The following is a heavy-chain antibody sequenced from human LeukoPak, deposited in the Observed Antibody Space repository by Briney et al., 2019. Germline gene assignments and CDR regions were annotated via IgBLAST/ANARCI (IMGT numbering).Heavy chain of an antibody. V-gene: IGHV3-33*01. CDR3: ARDFFREYSSSSGDY. D-gene: IGHD6-6*01. Sequence: GGSLRLSCAASGFTFSSYGMHWVRQAPGKGLEWVAVIWYDGSNKYYADSVKGRFTISRDNSKNTLYLQMNSVRAEDMAVYYCARDFFREYSSSSGDYWGQGTLVTVSS. CDR1: GFTFSSYG. CDR2: IWYDGSNK. J-gene: IGHJ4*02.